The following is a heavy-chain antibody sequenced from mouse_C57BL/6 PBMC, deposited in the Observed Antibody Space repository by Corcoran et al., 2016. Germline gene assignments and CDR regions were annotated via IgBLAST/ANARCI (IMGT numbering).Heavy chain of an antibody. D-gene: IGHD2-4*01. CDR1: GYTFTDYY. CDR2: INPNNGGT. V-gene: IGHV1-26*01. J-gene: IGHJ4*01. Sequence: EVQLQQSGPELVKPGASVKISCKASGYTFTDYYMNWVKQSHGKSLEWIGDINPNNGGTSYNQKFKGKATLTVDKSSSTAYMELRSLTSEDSAVYYCARYGRDYDGYYAMDYWGQGTSVTVSS. CDR3: ARYGRDYDGYYAMDY.